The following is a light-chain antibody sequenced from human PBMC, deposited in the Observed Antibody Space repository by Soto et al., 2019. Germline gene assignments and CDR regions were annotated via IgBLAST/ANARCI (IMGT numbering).Light chain of an antibody. CDR3: QQSYTTPYT. V-gene: IGKV1-39*01. CDR1: QSVSSN. CDR2: TAS. J-gene: IGKJ2*01. Sequence: DIQMTQSPSSLSASVGDRVTISCRASQSVSSNLHWYQQKLGQAPNLLIYTASNLQSGVPSRFSGSGSGTDFTLTIRSLQPEDFATYYCQQSYTTPYTFGQGTKLEIK.